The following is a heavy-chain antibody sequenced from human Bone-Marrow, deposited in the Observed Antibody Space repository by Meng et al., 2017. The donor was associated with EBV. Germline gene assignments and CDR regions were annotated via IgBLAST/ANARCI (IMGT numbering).Heavy chain of an antibody. V-gene: IGHV6-1*01. CDR1: XXSVSSYNAA. D-gene: IGHD2-8*01. CDR3: ARESIQRLRYGMDV. CDR2: TSYRSKWYY. Sequence: QVQLQQSGPGLVKPSQTLSLTFVXXXXSVSSYNAAWNWIRQSPSRGLEWLGRTSYRSKWYYDYALSLKSRITVNPDTSKNQISLQLNSVTPEDTAVYYCARESIQRLRYGMDVWGEGTTVTVSS. J-gene: IGHJ6*04.